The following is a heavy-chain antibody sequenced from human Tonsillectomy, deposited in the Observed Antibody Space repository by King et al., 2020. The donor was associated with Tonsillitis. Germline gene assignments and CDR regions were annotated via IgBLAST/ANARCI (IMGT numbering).Heavy chain of an antibody. Sequence: DVQLVESGGGLVQTGGSLRLSCVASGFTFTSYSMNWVRQAPGKGLEWVSYTSSSSSTIYYADSVKGRFTISRDNAKNSVYLQMNSLRGEDTAVYYCARDATAGDWYFDLWGRGTLVTVSS. J-gene: IGHJ2*01. D-gene: IGHD6-25*01. V-gene: IGHV3-48*01. CDR3: ARDATAGDWYFDL. CDR1: GFTFTSYS. CDR2: TSSSSSTI.